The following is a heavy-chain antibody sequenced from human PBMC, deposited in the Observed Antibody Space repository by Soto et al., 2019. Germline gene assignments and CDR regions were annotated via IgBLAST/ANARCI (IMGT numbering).Heavy chain of an antibody. Sequence: GASVKVSCKASGGTFSSYTISWVRQAPGQGLEWMGRIIPILGIANYAQKFQGRVTITADKSTSTAYMELSSLRSEDTAVYCCARAPQYSGYDWYYYYYMDVWGKGTTVTVSS. V-gene: IGHV1-69*02. CDR2: IIPILGIA. D-gene: IGHD5-12*01. CDR1: GGTFSSYT. CDR3: ARAPQYSGYDWYYYYYMDV. J-gene: IGHJ6*03.